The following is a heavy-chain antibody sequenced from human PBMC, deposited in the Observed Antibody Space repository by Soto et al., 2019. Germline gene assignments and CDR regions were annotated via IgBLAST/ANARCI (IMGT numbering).Heavy chain of an antibody. V-gene: IGHV4-4*02. CDR3: AREWSYSVNYCDY. CDR1: GGSISSSNW. CDR2: IYHSGST. J-gene: IGHJ4*02. D-gene: IGHD3-10*01. Sequence: SETLSLTCAVSGGSISSSNWWSWVRQPPGKGLEWIGEIYHSGSTNYNPSLKSRVTISVDKSKNQFSLKLSSVTAADTAVYYCAREWSYSVNYCDYWGQGTRVTVAS.